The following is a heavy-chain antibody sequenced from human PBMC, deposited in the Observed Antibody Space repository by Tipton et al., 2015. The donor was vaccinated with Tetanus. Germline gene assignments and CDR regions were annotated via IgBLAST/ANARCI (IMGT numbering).Heavy chain of an antibody. D-gene: IGHD1-26*01. Sequence: LVKPTQTLSLTCTVSGGSISSGGYYWSWIRQHPGKGLEWIGDIYYSGSIYYNPSLKRRVTISVDTSKNQFYLKMNSVTAADTAGYYCARDQARGARGWNYFDYWGQGTLVTVSS. CDR2: IYYSGSI. CDR1: GGSISSGGYY. CDR3: ARDQARGARGWNYFDY. V-gene: IGHV4-31*03. J-gene: IGHJ4*02.